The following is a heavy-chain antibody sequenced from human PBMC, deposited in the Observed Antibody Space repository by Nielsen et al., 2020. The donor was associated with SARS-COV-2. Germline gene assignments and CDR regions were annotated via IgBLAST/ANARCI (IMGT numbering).Heavy chain of an antibody. V-gene: IGHV4-39*01. CDR2: IYYSGST. Sequence: SETLSLTCTVSGGSISSSSYYWGWIRQPPGKGLEWIGSIYYSGSTYYNPSLKSRVTISVDTSKNQFSLKLSSVTAADTAVYYCARSSLFGGVPFDYWGQGTLVTVSS. CDR1: GGSISSSSYY. J-gene: IGHJ4*02. CDR3: ARSSLFGGVPFDY. D-gene: IGHD3-16*01.